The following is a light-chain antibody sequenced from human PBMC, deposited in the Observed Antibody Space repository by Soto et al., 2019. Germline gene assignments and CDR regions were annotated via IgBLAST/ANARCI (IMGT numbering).Light chain of an antibody. V-gene: IGLV2-14*01. CDR1: SSDVGGYNY. J-gene: IGLJ2*01. CDR3: NSYTSRATGV. Sequence: QSVLTQPASVSGSPGQSITISCTGTSSDVGGYNYVSWYQQHPGRAPKLLIFEVSNRPSGVSNRFSRSKSGNTASLTISGLQAEDEADYYCNSYTSRATGVFGGGTKLTVL. CDR2: EVS.